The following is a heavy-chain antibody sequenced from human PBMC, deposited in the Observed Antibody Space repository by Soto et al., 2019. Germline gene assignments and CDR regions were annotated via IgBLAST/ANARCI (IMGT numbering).Heavy chain of an antibody. Sequence: EVQLVESGGGLVQPGGSLRLSCAASGFTLSTYWMHWVRQAPGKGLVWVSRINSDGSSTSYADSVKGRFTISRDNAKNTLYLQMNSLRAEDTAVYYCARWGIAADGVGFDYWGQGTLVTVSS. D-gene: IGHD6-13*01. V-gene: IGHV3-74*01. CDR2: INSDGSST. J-gene: IGHJ4*02. CDR3: ARWGIAADGVGFDY. CDR1: GFTLSTYW.